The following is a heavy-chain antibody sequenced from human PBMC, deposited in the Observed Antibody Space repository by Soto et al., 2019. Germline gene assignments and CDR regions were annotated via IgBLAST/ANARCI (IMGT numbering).Heavy chain of an antibody. CDR1: GGSVSSGGYY. CDR3: ARLGERAAATNWFDP. D-gene: IGHD6-13*01. CDR2: MFHSGTK. V-gene: IGHV4-39*01. J-gene: IGHJ5*02. Sequence: SETLSLTCSVSGGSVSSGGYYWGWIRQTPGKGLEWIASMFHSGTKYYNPSLKHRVSISVDTSKNEISLKLSSSTAVDTAVYYCARLGERAAATNWFDPWGQGILVTVSS.